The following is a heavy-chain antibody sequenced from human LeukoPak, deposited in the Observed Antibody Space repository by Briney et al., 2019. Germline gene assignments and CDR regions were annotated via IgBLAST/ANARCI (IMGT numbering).Heavy chain of an antibody. D-gene: IGHD3-10*01. J-gene: IGHJ4*02. CDR1: GGPFSGYY. CDR2: INYSGLT. CDR3: ARGPRRHYYGSGSYFDY. Sequence: SETLSLTCAVFGGPFSGYYWSWIRQPPGKGLEWIGEINYSGLTNYIPSLKSRVTISVDTSKNQFSLKLTSVTAADTAVYYCARGPRRHYYGSGSYFDYWGQGTLVTVSS. V-gene: IGHV4-34*01.